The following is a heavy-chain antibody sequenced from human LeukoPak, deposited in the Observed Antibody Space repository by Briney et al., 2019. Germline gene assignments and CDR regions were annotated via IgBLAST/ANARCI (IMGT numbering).Heavy chain of an antibody. D-gene: IGHD6-13*01. CDR3: AREGVYPFDY. Sequence: GGSLRLSCAGSGFTLSSYWMHWVRQAPGKGLVWVSRINSDGSSTSHADSVKGRFTISRDNAKNTLYLQMNRLRAEDTAVYYCAREGVYPFDYWGQGTLVTVSS. J-gene: IGHJ4*02. CDR2: INSDGSST. V-gene: IGHV3-74*01. CDR1: GFTLSSYW.